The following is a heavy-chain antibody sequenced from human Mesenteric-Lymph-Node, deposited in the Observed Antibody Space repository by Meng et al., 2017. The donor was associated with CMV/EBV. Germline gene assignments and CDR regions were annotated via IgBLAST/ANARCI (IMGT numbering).Heavy chain of an antibody. Sequence: KGSCKASGYTLTSYGINWVRQAPGQGLEWMGWISGYNDDTNYAQNLQGRVTMTTDTSTSTAYMELRSLRSDDTAVYYCARDSGADYWGQGTLVTVSS. CDR2: ISGYNDDT. D-gene: IGHD1-1*01. CDR3: ARDSGADY. V-gene: IGHV1-18*01. CDR1: GYTLTSYG. J-gene: IGHJ4*02.